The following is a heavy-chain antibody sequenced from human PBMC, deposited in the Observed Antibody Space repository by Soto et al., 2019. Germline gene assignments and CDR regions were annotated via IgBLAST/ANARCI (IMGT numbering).Heavy chain of an antibody. Sequence: GGSLRLSCAASGFTFSSYSMNWVRQAPGKGLEWVSYISSGSATIYYVDSVKGRFTISRDNAKNSLYLQMNSLRDEDTAVYYCARDPAVAGYHKFDPWGQGTLVTVSS. V-gene: IGHV3-48*02. CDR2: ISSGSATI. CDR3: ARDPAVAGYHKFDP. J-gene: IGHJ5*02. CDR1: GFTFSSYS. D-gene: IGHD6-19*01.